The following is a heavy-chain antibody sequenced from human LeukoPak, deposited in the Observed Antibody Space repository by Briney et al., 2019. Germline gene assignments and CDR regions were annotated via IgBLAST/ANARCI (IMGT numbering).Heavy chain of an antibody. CDR1: GYTFTTYD. Sequence: GASVKVSCKASGYTFTTYDINWVRQATGQGLEWMGWTNPNSGNTGYTQKFQGRVTMTRNTSISTAYMELSSLRSEDTAVYYCARGRGSGHKENWFDPWGQGTQVTVSS. J-gene: IGHJ5*02. CDR3: ARGRGSGHKENWFDP. CDR2: TNPNSGNT. V-gene: IGHV1-8*01. D-gene: IGHD6-19*01.